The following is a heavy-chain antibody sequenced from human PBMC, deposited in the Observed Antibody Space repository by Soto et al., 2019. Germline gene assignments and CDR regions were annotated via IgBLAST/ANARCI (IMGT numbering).Heavy chain of an antibody. D-gene: IGHD1-1*01. CDR1: SGPSSSHN. CDR3: VRKGIGNLHGLVDV. J-gene: IGHJ6*04. Sequence: QVQLQQSGPGLVKPSETLSLTCSVSSGPSSSHNWGWIRQPPGRGLEWIGYVYSTGGTSYNPSLKSRVTIPADTSTNHTSLTLTSVTAADTAVYYCVRKGIGNLHGLVDVWGKGTTVRVSS. CDR2: VYSTGGT. V-gene: IGHV4-59*08.